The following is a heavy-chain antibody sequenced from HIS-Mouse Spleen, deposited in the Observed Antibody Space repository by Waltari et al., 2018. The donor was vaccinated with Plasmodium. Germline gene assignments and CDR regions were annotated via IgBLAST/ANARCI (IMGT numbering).Heavy chain of an antibody. Sequence: QVQLVQSGAEVKKPGASVKVSCKASGYTFTGYYMPWVRPAPGQGLEWMGWINPNSGGTNYAQKFQGRVTMTRDTSISTAYMELSRLRSDDTAVYYCARVLGYKAAAGTFVEYFQHWGQGTLVTVSS. CDR1: GYTFTGYY. V-gene: IGHV1-2*02. CDR3: ARVLGYKAAAGTFVEYFQH. D-gene: IGHD6-13*01. CDR2: INPNSGGT. J-gene: IGHJ1*01.